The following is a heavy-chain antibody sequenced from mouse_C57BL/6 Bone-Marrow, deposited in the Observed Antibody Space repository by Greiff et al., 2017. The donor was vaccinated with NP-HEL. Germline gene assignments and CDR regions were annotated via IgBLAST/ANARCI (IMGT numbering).Heavy chain of an antibody. CDR3: TREMDY. V-gene: IGHV1-15*01. CDR2: IDPETGGT. CDR1: GYTFTDYE. J-gene: IGHJ4*01. Sequence: QVQLQQSGAELVRPGASVTLSCKASGYTFTDYEMHWVKQTPVHGLEWIGAIDPETGGTAYNQKFKGRAILTADKSSSTAYMELRSLTSEDSAVYYCTREMDYWGQGTSVTVSS.